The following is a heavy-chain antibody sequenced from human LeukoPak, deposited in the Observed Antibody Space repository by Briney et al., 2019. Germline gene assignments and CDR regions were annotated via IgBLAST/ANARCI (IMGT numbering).Heavy chain of an antibody. CDR3: AKGGRYCSSTTCYNAR. Sequence: GGSLRLSCAASGFTFASYAMSWVRQAPGKGLEWVSSISGSGGSAYYADSVKGRFTISRDNSKNTLYLQMISLRAEDAAVYYCAKGGRYCSSTTCYNARWGQRTLVTVSS. V-gene: IGHV3-23*01. J-gene: IGHJ4*02. D-gene: IGHD2-2*02. CDR2: ISGSGGSA. CDR1: GFTFASYA.